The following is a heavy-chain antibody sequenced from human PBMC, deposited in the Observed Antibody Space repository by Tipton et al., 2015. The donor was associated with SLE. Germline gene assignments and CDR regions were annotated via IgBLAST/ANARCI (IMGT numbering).Heavy chain of an antibody. J-gene: IGHJ6*02. CDR2: ITGSGGST. CDR1: GFTFSSYG. CDR3: AKAGSRFGDFLYQDYYGMDV. Sequence: SLRLSCAASGFTFSSYGMNWVRQAPGKGLEWVSGITGSGGSTYYADSVKGRFTISRDNSKNTLYLQMNSLRAEDTAVYYCAKAGSRFGDFLYQDYYGMDVWGQGTTVTVSS. V-gene: IGHV3-23*01. D-gene: IGHD3-10*01.